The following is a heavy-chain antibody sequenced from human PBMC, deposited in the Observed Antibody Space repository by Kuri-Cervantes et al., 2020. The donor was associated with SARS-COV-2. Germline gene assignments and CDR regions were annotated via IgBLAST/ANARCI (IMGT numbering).Heavy chain of an antibody. J-gene: IGHJ4*02. CDR3: ARVLSSEYSYGFDY. V-gene: IGHV4-61*01. CDR2: IHYSGNT. Sequence: ESLKISCTVSGGSVSSDSYYWSWIRQPPGKGLEWIGYIHYSGNTNYNPSLKSRVTISVDTSKNQFSLKLSSVTAADTAVYYCARVLSSEYSYGFDYWGQGTLVTVSS. D-gene: IGHD5-18*01. CDR1: GGSVSSDSYY.